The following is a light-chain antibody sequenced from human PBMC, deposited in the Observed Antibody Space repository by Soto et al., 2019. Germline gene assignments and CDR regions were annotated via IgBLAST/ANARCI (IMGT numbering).Light chain of an antibody. Sequence: DIVMTQSPDSLAVSLGERATINCKSSQSVLYSSNNKNYLAWYQQKPGQPPKLLIYWASTRESGVPDRFSGSGSGTDFTLTISSLQAEDVAVYYCQQYSTFGGGTKVEIK. V-gene: IGKV4-1*01. CDR3: QQYST. J-gene: IGKJ4*01. CDR2: WAS. CDR1: QSVLYSSNNKNY.